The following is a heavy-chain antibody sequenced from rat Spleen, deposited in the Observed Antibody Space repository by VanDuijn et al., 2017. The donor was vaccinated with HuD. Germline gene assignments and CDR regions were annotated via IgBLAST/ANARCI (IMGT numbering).Heavy chain of an antibody. CDR2: IDYDGDST. D-gene: IGHD3-6*01. CDR3: TKNWDY. CDR1: GFTFSNYG. Sequence: EVQLVESGGGLVQPGRSLKLSCAASGFTFSNYGMAWVRQAPTKGLEWVASIDYDGDSTYYPDSVKGRFTISRDNAKSTLYLQMTSLRSEDTAIYYCTKNWDYWGQGVMVTVSS. J-gene: IGHJ2*01. V-gene: IGHV5-29*01.